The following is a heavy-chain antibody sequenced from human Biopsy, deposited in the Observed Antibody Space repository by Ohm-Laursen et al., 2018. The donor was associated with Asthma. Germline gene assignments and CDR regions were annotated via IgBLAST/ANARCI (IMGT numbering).Heavy chain of an antibody. J-gene: IGHJ4*02. V-gene: IGHV4-39*07. Sequence: SDTLSLTCTVSGGSISSNFYYWGWIRQPPGKGLEWIGEINHSGSTNYNPSLKSRVTISLDTSKNQFSLKLSSVTAADTAVYFCARRGGVRRYFDYWGQGTLVTVSS. CDR2: INHSGST. D-gene: IGHD3-16*01. CDR3: ARRGGVRRYFDY. CDR1: GGSISSNFYY.